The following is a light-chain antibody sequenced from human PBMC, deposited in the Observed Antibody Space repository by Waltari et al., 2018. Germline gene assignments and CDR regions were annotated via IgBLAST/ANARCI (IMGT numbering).Light chain of an antibody. CDR1: QDISNY. CDR2: DAS. CDR3: QQYDNLWT. J-gene: IGKJ1*01. Sequence: DIQMTQSPSSLSASVGDRVTITCQARQDISNYLNWYQQKPGKAPKLLIYDASNLETGVPSRLSGSGSGTDFTFTISSLQPEDIATYYCQQYDNLWTFGQGTKVEIK. V-gene: IGKV1-33*01.